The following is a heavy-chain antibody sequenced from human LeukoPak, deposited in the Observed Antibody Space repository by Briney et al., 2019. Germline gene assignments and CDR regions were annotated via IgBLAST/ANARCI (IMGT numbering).Heavy chain of an antibody. CDR2: INPNSGGT. Sequence: ASVKVSCKASGYTFTGYYMHWVRQAPGQGLEWMGWINPNSGGTNYAQKFQGWVTMTRDTSISTAYMELSRLRSDDTAVYYCARGGRVGSYYYDSSGYDYWGQGTLVTVSS. CDR3: ARGGRVGSYYYDSSGYDY. CDR1: GYTFTGYY. D-gene: IGHD3-22*01. J-gene: IGHJ4*02. V-gene: IGHV1-2*04.